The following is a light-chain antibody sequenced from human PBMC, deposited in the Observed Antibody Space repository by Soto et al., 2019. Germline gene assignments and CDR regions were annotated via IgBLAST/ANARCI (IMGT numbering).Light chain of an antibody. CDR3: QQYNNWPPWT. CDR2: GAS. J-gene: IGKJ1*01. V-gene: IGKV3-15*01. CDR1: QTVSSN. Sequence: EIVMTQSPATLSVSPGERATLSCRASQTVSSNLAWYQQKPGQAPRLLMYGASTRATGTPARFSGSGSGTEFTLTISSLQSEDFAVYYCQQYNNWPPWTFGQGTKVDIK.